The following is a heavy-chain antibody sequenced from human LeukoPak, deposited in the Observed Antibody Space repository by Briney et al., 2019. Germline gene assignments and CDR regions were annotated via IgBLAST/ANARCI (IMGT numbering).Heavy chain of an antibody. D-gene: IGHD5-18*01. V-gene: IGHV3-48*03. Sequence: QPGGSLKLSCTASGFRFSRYETNWVRQAPGKGLEWVLYISSGGSTIHYADSVKGRFTISTDNAKNSLYLQMNSLRAEDTAVYYCARAKDTAVVTIDYWGQGTLVTVSS. CDR2: ISSGGSTI. CDR1: GFRFSRYE. CDR3: ARAKDTAVVTIDY. J-gene: IGHJ4*02.